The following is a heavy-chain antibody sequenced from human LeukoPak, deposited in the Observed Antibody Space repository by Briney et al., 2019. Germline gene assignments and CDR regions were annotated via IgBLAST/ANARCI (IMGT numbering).Heavy chain of an antibody. CDR3: ARDRGLTTVTTDDAFDI. CDR2: ISSSSSYI. V-gene: IGHV3-21*01. D-gene: IGHD4-17*01. CDR1: GFTFSSYS. Sequence: GGSLRLSCAASGFTFSSYSMNWVRQAPGKGLEWVSSISSSSSYIYYADSVKGRFTISRDNAKISLYLQMNSLRAEDTAVYYCARDRGLTTVTTDDAFDIWGQGTMVTVSS. J-gene: IGHJ3*02.